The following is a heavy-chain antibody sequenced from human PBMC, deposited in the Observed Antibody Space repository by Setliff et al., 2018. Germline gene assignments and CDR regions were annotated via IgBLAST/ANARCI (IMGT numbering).Heavy chain of an antibody. Sequence: SETLSLTCAVYGGSFSGYYWTWIRQPPGKGLEWIGSIYYSGSTNYNPSLKSRVTISVDTSKTQFSLILSSVTAADTAMYFCARGRVDSGSYNDLGYFDDLGKGTLVTVS. V-gene: IGHV4-34*11. CDR3: ARGRVDSGSYNDLGYFDD. J-gene: IGHJ4*02. CDR2: IYYSGST. D-gene: IGHD1-26*01. CDR1: GGSFSGYY.